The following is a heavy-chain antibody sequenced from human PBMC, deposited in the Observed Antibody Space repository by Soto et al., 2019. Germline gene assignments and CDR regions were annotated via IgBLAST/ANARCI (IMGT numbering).Heavy chain of an antibody. Sequence: VQLVQSGGEVKKPGASVKVSCQTSGYIFSNFGVSWVRQAPGQGLEWLGWVSGNDGSTRYAPNIQGRVTMTTDSATSTAYRELRGLTSDDTATYYCARDFGDYRLHYWGQGTLVSVSS. D-gene: IGHD4-17*01. CDR2: VSGNDGST. J-gene: IGHJ4*02. CDR3: ARDFGDYRLHY. CDR1: GYIFSNFG. V-gene: IGHV1-18*01.